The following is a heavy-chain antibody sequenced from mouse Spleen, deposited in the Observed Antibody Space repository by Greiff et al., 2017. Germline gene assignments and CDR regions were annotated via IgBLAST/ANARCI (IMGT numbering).Heavy chain of an antibody. J-gene: IGHJ3*01. Sequence: VQRVESGPGLVAPSQSLSITCTVSGFSLTDYGVSWIRQPPGKGLEWLGVIWGGGSTYYNSALKSRLSISKDNSKSQVFLKMNSLQTDDTAMYYCAKQGVYDGTWFAYWGQGTLVTVSA. CDR3: AKQGVYDGTWFAY. CDR1: GFSLTDYG. CDR2: IWGGGST. D-gene: IGHD2-3*01. V-gene: IGHV2-6-5*01.